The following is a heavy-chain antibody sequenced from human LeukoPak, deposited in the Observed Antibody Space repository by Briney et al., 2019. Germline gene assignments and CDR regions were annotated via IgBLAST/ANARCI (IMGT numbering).Heavy chain of an antibody. CDR1: GFTFSNYG. J-gene: IGHJ4*02. Sequence: PGRSLRLSCAASGFTFSNYGMHWVRQAPGKGLEWVGRVKSKSDGGITEYAAPVKGRFTISRDDSKNTLYLQMNSLKTEDTAVYYCTTLGYCSGGSCNGYWGQGTLVTVSS. CDR3: TTLGYCSGGSCNGY. D-gene: IGHD2-15*01. CDR2: VKSKSDGGIT. V-gene: IGHV3-15*01.